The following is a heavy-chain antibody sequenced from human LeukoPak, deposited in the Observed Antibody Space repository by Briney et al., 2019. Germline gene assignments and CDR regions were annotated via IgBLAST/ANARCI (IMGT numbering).Heavy chain of an antibody. D-gene: IGHD7-27*01. V-gene: IGHV6-1*01. CDR3: ASGTGDDLFDI. J-gene: IGHJ3*02. CDR1: GDSVSSSSAT. CDR2: TYYRSKWYN. Sequence: SQTLSLTCAISGDSVSSSSATWNWIRQSASRGLEWLGRTYYRSKWYNDYAISMKSRITISPDRSKNQFSLQVNSVTPEDTAVYYCASGTGDDLFDIWGQGTMVTVSS.